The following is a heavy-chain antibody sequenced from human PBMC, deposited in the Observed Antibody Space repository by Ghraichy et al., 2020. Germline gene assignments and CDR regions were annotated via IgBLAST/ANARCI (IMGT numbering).Heavy chain of an antibody. CDR3: ARAGGYCSGGSCLEFDY. J-gene: IGHJ4*02. CDR1: GGSISSYY. Sequence: ETLSLTCTVSGGSISSYYWSWIRQPPGKGLEWIGYIYYSGSTNYNPSLKSRVTISVDTSKNQFSLKLSSVTAADTAVYYCARAGGYCSGGSCLEFDYWGQGTLVTVSS. CDR2: IYYSGST. V-gene: IGHV4-59*01. D-gene: IGHD2-15*01.